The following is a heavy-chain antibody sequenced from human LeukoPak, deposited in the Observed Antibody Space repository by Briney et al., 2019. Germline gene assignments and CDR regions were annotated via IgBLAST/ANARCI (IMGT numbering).Heavy chain of an antibody. CDR1: GGSISSYY. Sequence: PSETLSLTCTVSGGSISSYYWSWIRQPPGKGLEWIGYIYYSGSTNYNPSLKSRVTISVDTSKNQFSLKLSSVTAADTAVYYCARDPGYCSSTSCPDPPYYFDYWGQGTLVTVSS. J-gene: IGHJ4*02. V-gene: IGHV4-59*01. D-gene: IGHD2-2*03. CDR2: IYYSGST. CDR3: ARDPGYCSSTSCPDPPYYFDY.